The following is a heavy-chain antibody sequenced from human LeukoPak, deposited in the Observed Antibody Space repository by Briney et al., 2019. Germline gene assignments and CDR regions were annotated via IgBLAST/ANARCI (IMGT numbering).Heavy chain of an antibody. CDR2: INSDGGST. CDR1: GFTFSSYW. J-gene: IGHJ4*02. V-gene: IGHV3-74*01. D-gene: IGHD4-23*01. Sequence: PGGSLRLSCAASGFTFSSYWMHWVRQAPGKGLVWVSRINSDGGSTSYADSVKGRFTISRDNAKNTLYLQMNSLRAEDTAVYYCARDKVVSHTFDYWGQGTLVTVSS. CDR3: ARDKVVSHTFDY.